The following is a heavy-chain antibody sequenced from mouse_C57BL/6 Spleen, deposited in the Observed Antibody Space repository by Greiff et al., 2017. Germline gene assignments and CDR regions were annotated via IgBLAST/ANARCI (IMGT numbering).Heavy chain of an antibody. CDR3: TRGGYDYDGAMDY. J-gene: IGHJ4*01. Sequence: QVQLQQSGAELVRPGASVTLSCKASGYTFTDYEMHWVKQTPVHGLEWIGAIDPVTGGTAYNQKFKGKAILTADKSSSTAYMELLSLTSADSAVYYGTRGGYDYDGAMDYWGQGTSVTVSS. V-gene: IGHV1-15*01. D-gene: IGHD2-4*01. CDR2: IDPVTGGT. CDR1: GYTFTDYE.